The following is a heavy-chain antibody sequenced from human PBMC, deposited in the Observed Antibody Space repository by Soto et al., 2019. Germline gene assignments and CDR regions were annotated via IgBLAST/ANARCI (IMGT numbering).Heavy chain of an antibody. V-gene: IGHV3-74*01. CDR2: ISGDGVTT. Sequence: EVQLVESGGDLVQRGGSLRLSCAASGFPFSSYWMHWVRHTPGKGLDWVARISGDGVTTYYADSVTGRFTVSRDNAKNPLSLQISGLRAEETAVYFCGREDYGVFAWYYTDYWGQGTLVSVSS. J-gene: IGHJ4*02. CDR3: GREDYGVFAWYYTDY. CDR1: GFPFSSYW. D-gene: IGHD3-16*01.